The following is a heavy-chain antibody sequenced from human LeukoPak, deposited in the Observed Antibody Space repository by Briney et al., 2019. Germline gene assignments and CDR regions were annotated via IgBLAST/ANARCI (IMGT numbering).Heavy chain of an antibody. J-gene: IGHJ4*02. CDR3: ARHSSSWYHFDY. CDR2: IYYSGST. D-gene: IGHD6-13*01. V-gene: IGHV4-34*01. CDR1: GGSFSGYY. Sequence: KPSETLSLTCAVYGGSFSGYYWSWIRQPPGMGLEWIGSIYYSGSTYYNPSLKSRVTTSVDTSKNQFSLKLSSVTAADTAVYYCARHSSSWYHFDYWGQGTLVTVSP.